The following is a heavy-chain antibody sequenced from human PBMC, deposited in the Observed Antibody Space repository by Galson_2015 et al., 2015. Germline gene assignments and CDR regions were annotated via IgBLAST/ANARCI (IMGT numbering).Heavy chain of an antibody. CDR1: GFTFSSYW. J-gene: IGHJ4*02. Sequence: SLRLSCAASGFTFSSYWMSWVRQAPGKGLEWVANIKQDGSEKYYVDSVKGRFTISRDNAKNSLYLQMNSLRAEDTAVYYCARDTHYYDSSGLVDYWGQGTLVTVSS. CDR3: ARDTHYYDSSGLVDY. V-gene: IGHV3-7*01. CDR2: IKQDGSEK. D-gene: IGHD3-22*01.